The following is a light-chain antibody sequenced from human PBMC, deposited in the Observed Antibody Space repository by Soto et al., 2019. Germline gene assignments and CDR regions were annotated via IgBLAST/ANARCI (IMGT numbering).Light chain of an antibody. CDR1: QSVSNNY. CDR3: QQYGWSPPDT. CDR2: GAS. V-gene: IGKV3-20*01. Sequence: VLTQSPGTLSLSPGARATLSCRASQSVSNNYLAWYQQRPGQAPRLLIYGASSRATGVPDRFSGSGSGTDFALTISRLQPEDFALYYCQQYGWSPPDTFGQGTKVEIK. J-gene: IGKJ2*01.